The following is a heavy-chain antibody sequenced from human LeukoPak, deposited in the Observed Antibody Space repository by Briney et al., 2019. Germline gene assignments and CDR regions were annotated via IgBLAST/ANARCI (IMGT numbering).Heavy chain of an antibody. CDR3: AKGLPGFGDLLDVWNY. CDR1: GFSVTTKS. D-gene: IGHD3-10*01. J-gene: IGHJ4*02. CDR2: IYSAGRT. V-gene: IGHV3-53*01. Sequence: PGGSLRLSCAASGFSVTTKSMSWVRQAPGKGLEWVSLIYSAGRTEYADSVEGRCTISRDNSRNTLYLQMNSLRAEDTALYYCAKGLPGFGDLLDVWNYWGQGILVTVSS.